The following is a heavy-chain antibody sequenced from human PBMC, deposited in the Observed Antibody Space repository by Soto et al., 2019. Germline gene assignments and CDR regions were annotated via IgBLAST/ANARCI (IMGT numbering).Heavy chain of an antibody. J-gene: IGHJ5*02. V-gene: IGHV1-18*01. Sequence: ASVKVSCKASGYTFTSYGISWVRQAPGQGLEWMGWISAYNGNTNYAQKLQGRVTMTPDTSTSTAYMELRSLRSDDTAVYYCARDRIVVVVAAHDWFDPWGQGTLVTVSS. D-gene: IGHD2-15*01. CDR3: ARDRIVVVVAAHDWFDP. CDR1: GYTFTSYG. CDR2: ISAYNGNT.